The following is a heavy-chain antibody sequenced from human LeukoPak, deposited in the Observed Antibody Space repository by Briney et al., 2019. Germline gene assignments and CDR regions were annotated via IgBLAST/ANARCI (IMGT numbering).Heavy chain of an antibody. D-gene: IGHD3-10*01. Sequence: SETLSLTCAVYGGSFSGYFWSWIRQPPGKGLEWIGEINHSGSTNYNPSLKSRVTISVDTSKNQFSLKLSSVTAADTAVYYCARGGTRGVIPAYYFDYWGQGTLVTVSS. V-gene: IGHV4-34*01. J-gene: IGHJ4*02. CDR3: ARGGTRGVIPAYYFDY. CDR2: INHSGST. CDR1: GGSFSGYF.